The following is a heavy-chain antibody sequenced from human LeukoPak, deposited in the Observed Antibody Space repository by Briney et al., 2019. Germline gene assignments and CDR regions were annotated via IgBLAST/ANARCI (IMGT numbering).Heavy chain of an antibody. Sequence: SETLSLTCAVYGGSFSGYYWSWIRQPPGKGLEWIGEINHSGSTNYNPSLKSRVTISVDTSKNQFSLKLSSVTAADTAVYYCARGQTRITMVRGAAFDYWGQGTLVTVSS. V-gene: IGHV4-34*01. J-gene: IGHJ4*02. CDR3: ARGQTRITMVRGAAFDY. CDR1: GGSFSGYY. CDR2: INHSGST. D-gene: IGHD3-10*01.